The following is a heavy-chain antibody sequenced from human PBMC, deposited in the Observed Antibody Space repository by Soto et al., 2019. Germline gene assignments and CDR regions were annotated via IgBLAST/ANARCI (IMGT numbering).Heavy chain of an antibody. CDR2: IIPILGIA. J-gene: IGHJ6*03. CDR1: GGTFSSYT. D-gene: IGHD3-10*01. Sequence: ASVKVSCKASGGTFSSYTISWVRQAPGQGLEWMGRIIPILGIANYAQKFQGRVTITADKSTGTAYMELSSLRSEDMAVYYCARGTNGALLWFGELLSYYYLDVWGKGTTVTVSS. V-gene: IGHV1-69*02. CDR3: ARGTNGALLWFGELLSYYYLDV.